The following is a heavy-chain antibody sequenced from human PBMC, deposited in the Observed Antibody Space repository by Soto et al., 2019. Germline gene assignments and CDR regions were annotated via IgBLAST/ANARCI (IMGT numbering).Heavy chain of an antibody. CDR1: GGSISSGDYY. CDR2: IYYSGST. CDR3: ARATIVLVPAAMVSHWFDP. Sequence: QVQLQESGPGLVKPSQTLSLTCTVSGGSISSGDYYWSWIRQPPGKGLEWIGYIYYSGSTYYNPSLKSRVTIAVDTSKNQFSLQLSSVTAADTAVYYCARATIVLVPAAMVSHWFDPWGQGTLVTVSS. V-gene: IGHV4-30-4*01. D-gene: IGHD2-2*01. J-gene: IGHJ5*02.